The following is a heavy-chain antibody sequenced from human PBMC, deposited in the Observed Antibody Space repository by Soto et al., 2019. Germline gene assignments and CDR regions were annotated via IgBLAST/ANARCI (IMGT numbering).Heavy chain of an antibody. V-gene: IGHV2-5*02. CDR3: ARRSYTSSWYVEDY. Sequence: QITLKESGPTLVKPTQTLTLTCTFSGFSLSTSGVGVGWIRQPPGKALEWLALIYWDDDKRYSPSLKSRLTTXKXTXXHQVVLTMTNMDPVDTATYYCARRSYTSSWYVEDYWGQGTLVTVSS. CDR2: IYWDDDK. CDR1: GFSLSTSGVG. D-gene: IGHD6-13*01. J-gene: IGHJ4*02.